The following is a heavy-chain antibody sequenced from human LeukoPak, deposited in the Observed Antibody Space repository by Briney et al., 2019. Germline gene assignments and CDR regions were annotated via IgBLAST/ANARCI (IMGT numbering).Heavy chain of an antibody. D-gene: IGHD2-2*01. J-gene: IGHJ5*02. CDR3: ARGSSYCSSTSCYAGWFDP. V-gene: IGHV4-34*01. CDR1: GVSFSGYY. CDR2: INHSGST. Sequence: KPSETLSHTCAVYGVSFSGYYWSWIRQPPGKGLEWIGEINHSGSTNYNPSLKSRVTISVDTSKNQFSLKLSSVTAADTAVYYCARGSSYCSSTSCYAGWFDPWGQGTLVTVSS.